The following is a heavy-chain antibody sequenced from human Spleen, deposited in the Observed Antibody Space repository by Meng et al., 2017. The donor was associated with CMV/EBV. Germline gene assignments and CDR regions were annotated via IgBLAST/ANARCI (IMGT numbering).Heavy chain of an antibody. V-gene: IGHV4-39*07. CDR3: ARVGSLVPPQDY. CDR2: IYYSGST. CDR1: GGSISSSSYY. J-gene: IGHJ4*02. Sequence: SETLSLTCTVSGGSISSSSYYWGWIRQPPGKGLEWIGSIYYSGSTYYNPSLKSRVTISVDTSKNQFSLKLSSVTAADTAVYYCARVGSLVPPQDYWGQGTLVIVSS.